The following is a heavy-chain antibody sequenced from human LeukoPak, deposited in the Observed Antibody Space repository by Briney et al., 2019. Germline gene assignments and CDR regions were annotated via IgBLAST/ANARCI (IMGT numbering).Heavy chain of an antibody. D-gene: IGHD3-10*01. CDR2: IYPGDSDT. V-gene: IGHV5-51*01. CDR3: AKQRPYYYGSGSYRAFDI. J-gene: IGHJ3*02. Sequence: ESLKISCKGSGYSFTSDWIGLVRQMPGKGLEGMGIIYPGDSDTRYSPSFQGQVTISADKSISAAYLQWSSLKASDTAMYYCAKQRPYYYGSGSYRAFDIWGQGTMVTVSS. CDR1: GYSFTSDW.